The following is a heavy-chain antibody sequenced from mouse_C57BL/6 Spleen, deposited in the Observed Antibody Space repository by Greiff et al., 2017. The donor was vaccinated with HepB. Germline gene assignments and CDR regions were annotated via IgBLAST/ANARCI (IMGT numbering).Heavy chain of an antibody. V-gene: IGHV1-69*01. CDR2: IDPSDSYT. Sequence: QVQLQQPGAELVMPGASVKLSCKASGYTFTSYWMHWVKQRPGQGLEWIGEIDPSDSYTNYNQKFKGKSTLTVDKSSSTAYMQLSSLTSEDSAVYYCARGGSSYDFDVWGTGTTVTVSS. CDR3: ARGGSSYDFDV. D-gene: IGHD1-1*01. J-gene: IGHJ1*03. CDR1: GYTFTSYW.